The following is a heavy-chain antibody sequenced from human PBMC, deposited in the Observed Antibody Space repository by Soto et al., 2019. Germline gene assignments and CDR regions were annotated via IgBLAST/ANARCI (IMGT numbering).Heavy chain of an antibody. CDR1: GGSISSSGYS. CDR2: IYHSGST. Sequence: SETLSLTCAVSGGSISSSGYSWSWIRQPPGKGLEWIGYIYHSGSTYYNPSLKSRVTISVDRSKNQFSLKLSSVTAADTAVYYCAGGQQLVRNYWGQGTLVTVSS. CDR3: AGGQQLVRNY. D-gene: IGHD6-13*01. V-gene: IGHV4-30-2*01. J-gene: IGHJ4*02.